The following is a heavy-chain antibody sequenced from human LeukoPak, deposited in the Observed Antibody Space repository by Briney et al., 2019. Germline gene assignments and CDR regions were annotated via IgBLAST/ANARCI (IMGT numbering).Heavy chain of an antibody. CDR2: ISYDGSNK. CDR1: GFTFSSYG. V-gene: IGHV3-30*18. CDR3: AKDRGSYSFDY. D-gene: IGHD1-26*01. Sequence: PGGSLRLSCAASGFTFSSYGMHWVRQAPGKGLEWVAVISYDGSNKYYADSVKGRFTISRDSSKNTLYLQMNSLRAEDTAVYYCAKDRGSYSFDYWGQGTLVTVSS. J-gene: IGHJ4*02.